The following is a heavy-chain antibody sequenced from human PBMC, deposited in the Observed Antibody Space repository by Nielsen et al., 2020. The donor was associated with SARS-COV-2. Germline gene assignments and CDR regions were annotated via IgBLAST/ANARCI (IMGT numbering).Heavy chain of an antibody. D-gene: IGHD3-3*01. J-gene: IGHJ6*02. CDR1: GGSITSGDYY. CDR3: ARSTILEWFLGGMDV. V-gene: IGHV4-61*02. CDR2: IHATGNT. Sequence: SETLSLTCTVSGGSITSGDYYWSWIRQPAGKGLEWIGRIHATGNTNYNPSLKSRVTISVDKSKNQFSLKLSSVTAADTAVYYCARSTILEWFLGGMDVWGQGTTVTVSS.